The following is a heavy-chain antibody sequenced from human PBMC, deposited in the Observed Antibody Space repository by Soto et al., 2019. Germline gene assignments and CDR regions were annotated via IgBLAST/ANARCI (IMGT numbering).Heavy chain of an antibody. CDR3: AAGGDPGEGVDY. J-gene: IGHJ4*02. V-gene: IGHV1-69*02. CDR1: GGTFSSYT. Sequence: QVQLVQSGAEVKKPGSSVKVSCKASGGTFSSYTISWVRQAPGQGLEWMGRIIRILGIANYAQKFQGRVTITADKSTSTAYMELSSLRSEDTAVYYCAAGGDPGEGVDYWGQGTLVTVSS. D-gene: IGHD2-21*02. CDR2: IIRILGIA.